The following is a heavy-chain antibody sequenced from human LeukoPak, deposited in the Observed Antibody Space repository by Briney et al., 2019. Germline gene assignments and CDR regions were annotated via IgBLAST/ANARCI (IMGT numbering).Heavy chain of an antibody. J-gene: IGHJ4*02. V-gene: IGHV4-30-4*01. CDR3: ARAPPPYMVTE. CDR2: IYYSGTT. CDR1: GGSISSGDYF. D-gene: IGHD2-21*02. Sequence: TQTLSLTCNVSGGSISSGDYFWSWIRQPPGKGLEWIGCIYYSGTTYYNPSLKSRVTMSVDTSKNQFSLKLSSVTAADTAVYYCARAPPPYMVTEWGQGTLVTVS.